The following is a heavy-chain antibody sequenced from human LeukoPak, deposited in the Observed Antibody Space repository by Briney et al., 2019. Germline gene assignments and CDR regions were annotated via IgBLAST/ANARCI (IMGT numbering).Heavy chain of an antibody. CDR1: GYSISSGYY. J-gene: IGHJ4*02. D-gene: IGHD4-17*01. CDR3: ARGDLDYGDTALVGY. V-gene: IGHV4-38-2*02. CDR2: IYHSGST. Sequence: SETLSLTCTVSGYSISSGYYWGWIRQPPGKGLEWIGSIYHSGSTYYNPSLKSRVTISVDTSKNQFSLKLSSVTAADTAVYYCARGDLDYGDTALVGYWGQGTLVTVSS.